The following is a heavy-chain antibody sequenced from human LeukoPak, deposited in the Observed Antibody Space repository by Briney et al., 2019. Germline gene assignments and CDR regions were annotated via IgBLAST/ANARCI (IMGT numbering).Heavy chain of an antibody. J-gene: IGHJ4*02. D-gene: IGHD3-22*01. V-gene: IGHV3-30*02. CDR2: IRYDGSNK. CDR1: EFTFSSYG. CDR3: AKDGDYYDSSGYPGGDY. Sequence: PGGSLRLSCAASEFTFSSYGMHWVRQAPGKGLEWVAFIRYDGSNKYYADSVKGRFTISRDNSKNTLYLQMNGLRAEDTAVYYCAKDGDYYDSSGYPGGDYWGQGTLVTVSS.